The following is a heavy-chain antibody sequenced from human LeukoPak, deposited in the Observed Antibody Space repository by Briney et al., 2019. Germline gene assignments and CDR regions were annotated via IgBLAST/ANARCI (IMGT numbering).Heavy chain of an antibody. Sequence: PGGSLRLSCAASGFTFSSYGMHWVRQAPGKGLEWVAVIWYDGSNKYYADSVKGRFTISRDNSKNTLYLQMNSLRAEDTAVYYCVRVTTRRGFAPLDYWGQGTLVTVSS. V-gene: IGHV3-33*01. CDR1: GFTFSSYG. J-gene: IGHJ4*02. CDR2: IWYDGSNK. D-gene: IGHD1-1*01. CDR3: VRVTTRRGFAPLDY.